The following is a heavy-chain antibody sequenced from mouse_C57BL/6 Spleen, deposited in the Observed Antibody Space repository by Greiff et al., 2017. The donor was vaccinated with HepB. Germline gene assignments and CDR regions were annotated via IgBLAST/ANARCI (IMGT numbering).Heavy chain of an antibody. CDR3: ARDDYDGYFDY. Sequence: EVQRVESEGGLVQPGSSMKLSCTASGFTFSDYYMAWVRQVPEKGLEWVANINYDGSSTYYLDSLKSRFIISRDNAKNILYLQMSSLKSEDTATYYCARDDYDGYFDYWGQGTTLTVSS. CDR2: INYDGSST. D-gene: IGHD2-3*01. J-gene: IGHJ2*01. CDR1: GFTFSDYY. V-gene: IGHV5-16*01.